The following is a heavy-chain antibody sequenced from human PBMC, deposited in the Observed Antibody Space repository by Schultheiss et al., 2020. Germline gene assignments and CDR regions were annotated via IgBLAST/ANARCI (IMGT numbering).Heavy chain of an antibody. Sequence: GGSLRLSCKPSGYTFTDHTIHWVRQAPGKGLEWVSYISSSGSTIYYADSVKGRFTISRDNAKNSLYLQMNSLRAEDTAVYYCARAPADIVVVTATVFDYWGQGTLVTVAS. CDR2: ISSSGSTI. CDR1: GYTFTDHT. J-gene: IGHJ4*02. CDR3: ARAPADIVVVTATVFDY. V-gene: IGHV3-48*04. D-gene: IGHD2-21*02.